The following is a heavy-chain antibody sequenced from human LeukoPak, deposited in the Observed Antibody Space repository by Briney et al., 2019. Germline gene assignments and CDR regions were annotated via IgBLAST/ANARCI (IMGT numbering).Heavy chain of an antibody. J-gene: IGHJ4*02. CDR2: ISSSGTTI. Sequence: PGGSLRLSCAASGFTFSSYEMNWVRQAPGKGLEWVSYISSSGTTIYYADSLKGRFTISRDNAENSVYLQMNSLRAEDTAVYYCARPYYYASGSSYFDYWGQGTLVTVSP. D-gene: IGHD3-10*01. CDR1: GFTFSSYE. CDR3: ARPYYYASGSSYFDY. V-gene: IGHV3-48*03.